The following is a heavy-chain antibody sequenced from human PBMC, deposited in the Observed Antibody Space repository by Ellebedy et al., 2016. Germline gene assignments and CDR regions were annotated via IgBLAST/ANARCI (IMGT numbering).Heavy chain of an antibody. CDR2: INSDGSST. CDR3: ARDADTAMVRRVYGMDV. CDR1: GFTFSSYW. D-gene: IGHD5-18*01. J-gene: IGHJ6*02. Sequence: GGSLRLSCAASGFTFSSYWMHWVRQAPGKGLVWVSRINSDGSSTNYADSVKGRFTISRDNSKNTVYLQMNNLRAEDTAVYYCARDADTAMVRRVYGMDVWGQGTTVTVSS. V-gene: IGHV3-74*01.